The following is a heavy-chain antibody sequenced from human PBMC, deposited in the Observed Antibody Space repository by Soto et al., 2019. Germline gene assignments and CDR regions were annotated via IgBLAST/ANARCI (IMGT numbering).Heavy chain of an antibody. CDR3: ARDGYCSGGSCYSVPVFDY. V-gene: IGHV3-33*01. CDR1: GFTFSSYG. CDR2: IWYDGSNK. D-gene: IGHD2-15*01. J-gene: IGHJ4*02. Sequence: QVQLVESGRGVVHPGRSLRLSCAASGFTFSSYGMHWVRQAPGKGLEWVAVIWYDGSNKYYADSVKGRFTISRDNSKNTLYLQMNSLRAEDTAVYYCARDGYCSGGSCYSVPVFDYWGQGTLVTVSS.